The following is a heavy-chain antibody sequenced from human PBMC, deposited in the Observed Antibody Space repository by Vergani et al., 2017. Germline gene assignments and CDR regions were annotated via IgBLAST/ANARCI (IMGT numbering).Heavy chain of an antibody. CDR3: AKGDDYGDYADY. CDR2: IWYDGSNK. CDR1: GFTFSSYG. J-gene: IGHJ4*02. D-gene: IGHD4-17*01. Sequence: QVQLVESGGGVVQPGRSLRLSCAASGFTFSSYGMHWVRQAPGKGLEWVAVIWYDGSNKYYADSVKGRFTISRDNSKNTLNLQLNSLRAEDTAVYYCAKGDDYGDYADYWGQGTLVTVSS. V-gene: IGHV3-33*06.